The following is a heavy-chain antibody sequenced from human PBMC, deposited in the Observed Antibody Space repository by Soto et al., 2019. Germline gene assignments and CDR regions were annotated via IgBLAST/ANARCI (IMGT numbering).Heavy chain of an antibody. CDR3: TKLLTITTGASDC. CDR2: MSGGGGSP. D-gene: IGHD1-1*01. Sequence: EEQLLESGGGLVQPGGSLRLSCAASGFTFSNYALCWVRQAPGKGLEWVSAMSGGGGSPSYADSVKGRFTISRDNSKNTLYLEMNSRRAEDTAVYYGTKLLTITTGASDCWGQGTLVTVSS. V-gene: IGHV3-23*01. J-gene: IGHJ4*02. CDR1: GFTFSNYA.